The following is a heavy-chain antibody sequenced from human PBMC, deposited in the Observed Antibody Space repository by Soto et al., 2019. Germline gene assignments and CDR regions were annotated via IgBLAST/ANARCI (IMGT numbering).Heavy chain of an antibody. D-gene: IGHD3-10*01. CDR3: ARRGYGSAGYYSHNNLDS. J-gene: IGHJ4*02. Sequence: GESLKISCKGSGYSFTSYWISWVRQMPGKGLEWMGRIDPSDSYTNYSPSFQGHVSISADKSITTAYLQWTSLKASDSAMYYCARRGYGSAGYYSHNNLDSCGQGTMVTV. V-gene: IGHV5-10-1*01. CDR1: GYSFTSYW. CDR2: IDPSDSYT.